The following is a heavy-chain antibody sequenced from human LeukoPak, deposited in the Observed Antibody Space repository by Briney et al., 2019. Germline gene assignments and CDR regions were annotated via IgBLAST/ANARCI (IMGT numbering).Heavy chain of an antibody. J-gene: IGHJ4*02. CDR2: ISADGATT. V-gene: IGHV3-43*02. CDR1: GFXFVDYP. Sequence: GGSLRLSCAASGFXFVDYPMHWVRQVPGKGLEWVSVISADGATTYYADSVKGRCTISRDNSKTSLYLQMNSLRPEDTALYYCAKDYYWGQGTLVTVSS. CDR3: AKDYY.